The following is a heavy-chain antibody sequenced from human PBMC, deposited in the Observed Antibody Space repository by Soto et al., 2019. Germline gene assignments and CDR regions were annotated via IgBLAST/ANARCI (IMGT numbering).Heavy chain of an antibody. J-gene: IGHJ6*02. CDR3: ARVDYYGSGSYYLDGMDV. V-gene: IGHV4-4*02. Sequence: SETLSLTCAVSGGSISSSNWWSWVRQPPGKGLEWIGEIYHSGSTNYNPSLKSRVTISVDKSKNQFSLKLSSVTAADTAVYYCARVDYYGSGSYYLDGMDVWGQGTTVTVSS. CDR2: IYHSGST. D-gene: IGHD3-10*01. CDR1: GGSISSSNW.